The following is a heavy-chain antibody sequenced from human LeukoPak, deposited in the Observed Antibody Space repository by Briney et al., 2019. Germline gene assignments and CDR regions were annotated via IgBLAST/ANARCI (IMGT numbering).Heavy chain of an antibody. D-gene: IGHD6-19*01. CDR3: ARWSRGWSYFDY. Sequence: SETLSLTCTVSGGSISRYYWSWIRQPPGKGLEWIGYIYYSGSTNYNPSLKSRVTISVDPSKNQFSLKLSSVTAADPAVYYCARWSRGWSYFDYWGQGTLVTVSS. CDR2: IYYSGST. V-gene: IGHV4-59*01. J-gene: IGHJ4*02. CDR1: GGSISRYY.